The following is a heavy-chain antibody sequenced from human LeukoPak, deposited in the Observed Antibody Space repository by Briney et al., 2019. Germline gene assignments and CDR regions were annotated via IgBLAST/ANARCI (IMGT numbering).Heavy chain of an antibody. D-gene: IGHD3-22*01. CDR2: IYHSGST. CDR1: GGSISSGGYS. CDR3: ARGGYYYDSSGYSPIDY. Sequence: SETLSLTCAVSGGSISSGGYSWSWIRQPPGKGLEWIGYIYHSGSTYYNPSLKSRVTISVDRSKNQFSLKLSSVTAADTAVYYCARGGYYYDSSGYSPIDYWGQGTLVTVSS. V-gene: IGHV4-30-2*01. J-gene: IGHJ4*02.